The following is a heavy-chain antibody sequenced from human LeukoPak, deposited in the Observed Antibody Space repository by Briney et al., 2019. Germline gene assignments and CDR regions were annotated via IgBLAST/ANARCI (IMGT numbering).Heavy chain of an antibody. CDR1: GFTFSSYG. CDR2: IRYDGSNK. CDR3: AKFALAAGTKNDAFDI. V-gene: IGHV3-30*02. D-gene: IGHD6-13*01. J-gene: IGHJ3*02. Sequence: GGSLRLSCAASGFTFSSYGMHWVRQAPGKGLEWVAFIRYDGSNKYYADSVKGRFTISRDNSKNTLYLQMNSLRAEDTAVYYYAKFALAAGTKNDAFDIWGQGTMVTVSS.